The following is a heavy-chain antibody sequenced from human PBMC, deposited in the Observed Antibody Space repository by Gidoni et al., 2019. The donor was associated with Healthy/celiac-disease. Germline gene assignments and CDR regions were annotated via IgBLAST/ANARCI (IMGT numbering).Heavy chain of an antibody. Sequence: QVQLVQSGAEVKKPGSSVKVSCKASGGTFSSYAISWVRQPPGQGLEWMGRIIPILGIATYAQKFQGRVTITADQSTSTAYMELSSLRSEDTAVYYCARDVSSSAAHWFDPWGQGTLVTVSS. CDR1: GGTFSSYA. CDR2: IIPILGIA. CDR3: ARDVSSSAAHWFDP. V-gene: IGHV1-69*09. J-gene: IGHJ5*02. D-gene: IGHD6-6*01.